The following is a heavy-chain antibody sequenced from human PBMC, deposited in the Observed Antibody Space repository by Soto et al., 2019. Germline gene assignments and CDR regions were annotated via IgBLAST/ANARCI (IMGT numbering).Heavy chain of an antibody. D-gene: IGHD3-9*01. V-gene: IGHV4-59*01. CDR1: GGSISSYY. J-gene: IGHJ6*02. Sequence: PSETLSLTCTVSGGSISSYYWSWIRQPPGKGLEWIGYIYYSGSTNYNPSLKSRVTISVDTSKNQFSLKLSSVTAADTAVYYCARARGRYFDWLRPKDYYYGMDVWGQGTTVTVS. CDR3: ARARGRYFDWLRPKDYYYGMDV. CDR2: IYYSGST.